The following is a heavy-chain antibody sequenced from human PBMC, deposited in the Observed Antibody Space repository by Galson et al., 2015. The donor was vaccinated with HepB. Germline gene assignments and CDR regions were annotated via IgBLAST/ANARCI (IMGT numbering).Heavy chain of an antibody. CDR1: GFSFTNAW. CDR2: IKSKSDGGTR. V-gene: IGHV3-15*07. Sequence: SLRLSCAVSGFSFTNAWMHWVRQAPGKGLEWVGRIKSKSDGGTRDYAAPVTGRFTISRDGSKNTLYLQMNSLKTDDTGVYYCTTEYYEILTGYDYWGQGTLVTVSS. D-gene: IGHD3-9*01. CDR3: TTEYYEILTGYDY. J-gene: IGHJ4*02.